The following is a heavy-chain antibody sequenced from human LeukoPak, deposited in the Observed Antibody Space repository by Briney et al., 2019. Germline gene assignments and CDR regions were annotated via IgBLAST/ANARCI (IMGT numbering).Heavy chain of an antibody. CDR1: GGSISSYY. V-gene: IGHV4-59*08. CDR2: IYYSGSA. CDR3: ARGGYDFWSGYYSLAFDI. D-gene: IGHD3-3*01. J-gene: IGHJ3*02. Sequence: SETLSLTCTVSGGSISSYYWSWIRQPPGKGLEWIGYIYYSGSANYNPSLKSRVTISVDTSKNQFSLKLSSVTAADTAVYYCARGGYDFWSGYYSLAFDIWGQGTMVTVSS.